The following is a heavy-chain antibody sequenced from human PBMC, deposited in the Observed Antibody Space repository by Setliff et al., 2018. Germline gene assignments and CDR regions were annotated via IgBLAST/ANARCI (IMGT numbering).Heavy chain of an antibody. V-gene: IGHV1-18*01. D-gene: IGHD2-8*01. CDR2: VSDNNGNT. J-gene: IGHJ4*02. CDR3: LRLVRYCTTTTCQSVPGAEY. Sequence: ASVKVSCKASGYRFSTYGISWVRQAPGQGLEWMAWVSDNNGNTNYAKSFQGRVTMNTDTSTSTAYMELGSLTSDDTAVYYCLRLVRYCTTTTCQSVPGAEYWGQGTLVTVSS. CDR1: GYRFSTYG.